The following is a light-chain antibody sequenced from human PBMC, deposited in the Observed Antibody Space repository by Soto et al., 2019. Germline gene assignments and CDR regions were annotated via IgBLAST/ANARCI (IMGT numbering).Light chain of an antibody. Sequence: QSALTQPPSVSGAPGQRVTISCTGRSSNIVSYDVHWYQQLPGAAPKLLIDGKNNRPSGVPDRFSGSKSGTSASLAITGLQAEDEAEYYCKTHDSGLSIYNYDFGTGTKVTVL. CDR2: GKN. J-gene: IGLJ1*01. CDR1: SSNIVSYD. V-gene: IGLV1-40*01. CDR3: KTHDSGLSIYNYD.